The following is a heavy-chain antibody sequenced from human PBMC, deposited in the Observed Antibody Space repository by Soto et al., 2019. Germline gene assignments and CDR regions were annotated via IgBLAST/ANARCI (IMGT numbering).Heavy chain of an antibody. V-gene: IGHV3-23*01. D-gene: IGHD6-19*01. Sequence: EVQLLESGGNLVQPGGSLRLSCAASGFTFSSFAMSWVHQAPGKGLEWVSVIGTSASITAYADSVRGRFTISRDNSKNTLYLQVNSLRAEDTAVYYCVARGSGWYHWGGQGTLVTVSS. J-gene: IGHJ4*02. CDR1: GFTFSSFA. CDR2: IGTSASIT. CDR3: VARGSGWYHW.